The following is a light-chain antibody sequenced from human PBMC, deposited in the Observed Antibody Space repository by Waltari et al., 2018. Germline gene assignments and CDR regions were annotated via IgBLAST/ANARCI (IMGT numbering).Light chain of an antibody. Sequence: DIVMTQSPDALAVSLGERAAIKCKSSQSVVFNSNNKNYIAWYQKKPGQPPKLPIYGASTRDAGVPDRFSGSGSETDFTLTISSLQPEDVAVYYCQQYHSVPFTFGGGTKVEIQ. CDR3: QQYHSVPFT. J-gene: IGKJ4*01. CDR1: QSVVFNSNNKNY. V-gene: IGKV4-1*01. CDR2: GAS.